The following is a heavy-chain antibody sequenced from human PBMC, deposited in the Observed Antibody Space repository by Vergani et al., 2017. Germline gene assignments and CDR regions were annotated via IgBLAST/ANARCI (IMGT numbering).Heavy chain of an antibody. CDR1: GYSFTIYW. V-gene: IGHV5-51*01. D-gene: IGHD6-13*01. CDR2: IYPGDSDT. J-gene: IGHJ4*02. CDR3: ARSPSIAGASDY. Sequence: EVPLVLSGADVKKPGVSLKIFCNCSGYSFTIYWIGCVRRMPGKGLEWIGIIYPGDSDTRYSPSFQRQFTISADKSISTAYLQWGSLRASDTAMYYCARSPSIAGASDYGGQGTLVTVSS.